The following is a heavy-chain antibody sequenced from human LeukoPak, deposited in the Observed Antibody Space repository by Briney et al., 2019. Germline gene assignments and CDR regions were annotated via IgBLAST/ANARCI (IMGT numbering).Heavy chain of an antibody. CDR2: IFSSDEK. CDR1: GFSLSSRRMG. J-gene: IGHJ4*02. V-gene: IGHV2-26*01. Sequence: ESGPVLVKPTETLTLTCTVSGFSLSSRRMGVSWIRQPPGKALEWLAHIFSSDEKSYITSLKSRLSISKDTSKSQVVLTMTNMDPVDTATYYCARSSKISSGWYDFDYWGQGTLVTVSS. CDR3: ARSSKISSGWYDFDY. D-gene: IGHD6-19*01.